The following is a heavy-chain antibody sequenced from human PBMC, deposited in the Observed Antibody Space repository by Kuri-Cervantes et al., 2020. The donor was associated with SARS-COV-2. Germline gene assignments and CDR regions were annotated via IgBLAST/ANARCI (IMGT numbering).Heavy chain of an antibody. D-gene: IGHD1-26*01. CDR1: GGSISSGGYY. J-gene: IGHJ4*02. CDR3: ARDGIVGATPHFDY. V-gene: IGHV4-31*03. Sequence: SETLSLTCTVSGGSISSGGYYWSWIRQHPGKGLEWIGYIYYSGSTYYNPSLKSRVTISVDTSKNQFSLKLSSVTAADTAVYYCARDGIVGATPHFDYWGQGTLVTVSS. CDR2: IYYSGST.